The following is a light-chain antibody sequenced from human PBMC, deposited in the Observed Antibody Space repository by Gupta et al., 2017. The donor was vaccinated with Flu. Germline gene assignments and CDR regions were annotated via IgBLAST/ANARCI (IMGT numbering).Light chain of an antibody. J-gene: IGKJ4*01. CDR2: GAS. CDR3: QQYGSSPTA. CDR1: QSVSSNY. Sequence: EIVLTQSPGTLSLSPGERATLSCRASQSVSSNYIAWYQKKPGQAPRLLIDGASSKATGIPDRISGSGSGKVFTLTSSRLEPEDVAEYYCQQYGSSPTAFGGGTKVEIK. V-gene: IGKV3-20*01.